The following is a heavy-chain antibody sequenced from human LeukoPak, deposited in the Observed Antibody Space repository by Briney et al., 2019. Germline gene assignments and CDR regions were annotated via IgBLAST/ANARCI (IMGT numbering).Heavy chain of an antibody. CDR1: GFTFDDYA. J-gene: IGHJ6*02. D-gene: IGHD2-2*01. CDR3: AKDMGCSSTSCYYYYYYGMDV. CDR2: ISWNSGSI. V-gene: IGHV3-9*01. Sequence: GRSLRLSCAASGFTFDDYAMPWVRQAPGKGLEWVSGISWNSGSIGYADSVKGRFTISRDNAKNSLYLQMNSLRAEDTALYYCAKDMGCSSTSCYYYYYYGMDVWGQGTTVTVSS.